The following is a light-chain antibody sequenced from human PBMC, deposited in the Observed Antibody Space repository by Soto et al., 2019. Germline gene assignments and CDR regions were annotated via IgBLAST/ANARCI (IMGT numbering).Light chain of an antibody. CDR3: SSYTSSTPYV. CDR1: SSDVGGYNY. J-gene: IGLJ1*01. CDR2: EVI. Sequence: QSALTQPASVSGSPGQSITISCTGTSSDVGGYNYVSWYQQHPGEAPKLMIYEVINRPSGVSNRFSGSKSGNTASLTISGLQAEDEADYYCSSYTSSTPYVFGTGTKLTVL. V-gene: IGLV2-14*01.